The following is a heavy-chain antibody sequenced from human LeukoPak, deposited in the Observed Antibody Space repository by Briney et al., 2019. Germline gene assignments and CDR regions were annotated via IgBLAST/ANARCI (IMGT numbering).Heavy chain of an antibody. CDR2: INPSGGST. V-gene: IGHV1-46*01. CDR3: ARGSHTPNYYYGMDV. CDR1: GYTFTSYY. J-gene: IGHJ6*02. Sequence: ASVKVSCKASGYTFTSYYMHWVRQAPGQGLEWMGIINPSGGSTSYAQKFQGRVTITRDTSTSTVYMELSSLRAEDTAVYYCARGSHTPNYYYGMDVWGQGTTVTVSS.